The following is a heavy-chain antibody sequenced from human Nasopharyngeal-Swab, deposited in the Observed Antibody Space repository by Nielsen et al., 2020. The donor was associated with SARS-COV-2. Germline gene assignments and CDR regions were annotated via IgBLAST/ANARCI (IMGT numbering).Heavy chain of an antibody. V-gene: IGHV3-11*01. J-gene: IGHJ6*02. CDR2: ISSSGSTI. CDR1: GFTFSDYY. CDR3: AKDTTPLYSSSSVPYYYGMDV. D-gene: IGHD6-6*01. Sequence: GESLKISCAASGFTFSDYYMSWIRQAPGKGLEWVSYISSSGSTIYYADSVKGRFTISRDNAKNSLYLQMNSLRAEDTALYYCAKDTTPLYSSSSVPYYYGMDVWGQGTTVTVSS.